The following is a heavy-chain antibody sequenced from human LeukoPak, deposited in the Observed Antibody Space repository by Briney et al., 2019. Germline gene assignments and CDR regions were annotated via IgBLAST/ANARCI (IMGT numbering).Heavy chain of an antibody. CDR3: ARDYAYAFDY. Sequence: PGGSLRLSCAASGFSFNTHAMDWVRQSPGKGLEWVAGVSYDGDNEYYADSVRGRFTVSRDNSKKTVSLHMNSLTPEDTAVYFCARDYAYAFDYWGQGTLVTVSS. CDR1: GFSFNTHA. CDR2: VSYDGDNE. V-gene: IGHV3-30-3*01. D-gene: IGHD3-16*01. J-gene: IGHJ4*02.